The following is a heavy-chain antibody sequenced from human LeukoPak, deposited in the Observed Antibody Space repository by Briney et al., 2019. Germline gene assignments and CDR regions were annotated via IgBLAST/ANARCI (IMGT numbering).Heavy chain of an antibody. J-gene: IGHJ6*02. V-gene: IGHV3-53*01. Sequence: GGSLRLSCAASGLSVSKNYMTWVRLVPGKGLEWVSALTDDITYYAESVKGRFTISRDISKNTLYLQMNSPRVEDTAVYFCARNGITIFALDVWGQGTSVTVSS. CDR3: ARNGITIFALDV. CDR1: GLSVSKNY. CDR2: LTDDIT. D-gene: IGHD3-9*01.